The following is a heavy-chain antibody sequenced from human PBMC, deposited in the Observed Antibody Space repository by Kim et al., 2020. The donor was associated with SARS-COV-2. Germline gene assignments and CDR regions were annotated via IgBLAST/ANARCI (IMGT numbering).Heavy chain of an antibody. J-gene: IGHJ4*02. D-gene: IGHD6-19*01. V-gene: IGHV1-24*01. CDR1: GYTLTELS. CDR2: FDPEDGET. CDR3: TTDRGLDY. Sequence: ASVKVSCKVSGYTLTELSMHWVRQAPGKGLEWMGGFDPEDGETIYAQKFQGRVTVTEDTSTDTAYMELSSLRSEDTAVYYCTTDRGLDYWGQGTLVTVSS.